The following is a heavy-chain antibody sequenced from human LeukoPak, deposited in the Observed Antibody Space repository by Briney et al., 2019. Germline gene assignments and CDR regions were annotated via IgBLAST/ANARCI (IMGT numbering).Heavy chain of an antibody. CDR3: ARAESMGYYDFWSGYYRTDAFDI. D-gene: IGHD3-3*01. CDR2: IYTSGST. J-gene: IGHJ3*02. V-gene: IGHV4-61*02. CDR1: GGSISSGSYY. Sequence: SQTLSLTCTVSGGSISSGSYYWSWIRQPAGKGLEWIGRIYTSGSTNYNPSLKSRVTISVDTSKNQFSLKLSSVTAADTAVYYCARAESMGYYDFWSGYYRTDAFDIWGQGTMVTVSS.